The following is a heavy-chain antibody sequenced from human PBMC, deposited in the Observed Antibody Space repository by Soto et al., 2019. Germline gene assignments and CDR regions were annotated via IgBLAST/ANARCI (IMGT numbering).Heavy chain of an antibody. CDR3: SSSGILTTTYDIDN. J-gene: IGHJ4*01. V-gene: IGHV3-72*01. Sequence: HLGGSVRLSCAAFGFTFSDHFMDWVRQAPGKGLEWVGRIRNKANSYTTEYAASVKGRFTISRDDSQNSLFLQMNSLKTENTAVYFCSSSGILTTTYDIDNWGQGDLVTVSS. D-gene: IGHD4-4*01. CDR1: GFTFSDHF. CDR2: IRNKANSYTT.